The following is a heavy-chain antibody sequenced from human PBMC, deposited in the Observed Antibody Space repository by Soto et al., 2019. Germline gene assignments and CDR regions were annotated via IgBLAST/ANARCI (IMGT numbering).Heavy chain of an antibody. J-gene: IGHJ4*02. V-gene: IGHV1-8*01. CDR3: ARVAGSPAY. CDR1: GYTFTTYD. CDR2: LNTKSGMT. D-gene: IGHD1-26*01. Sequence: QVQLAQSGPEVKKPGASVKVSCKASGYTFTTYDFNWVRQAPGQGLEWMGWLNTKSGMTGSAQKFHGRVTMTRDSSISTVYMELSSLRSEDTAVYYCARVAGSPAYWGEGTLVTVAS.